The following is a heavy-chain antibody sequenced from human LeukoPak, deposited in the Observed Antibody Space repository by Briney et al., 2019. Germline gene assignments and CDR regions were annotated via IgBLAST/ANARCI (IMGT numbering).Heavy chain of an antibody. J-gene: IGHJ6*02. CDR3: ARDRGILPYGMDV. D-gene: IGHD3-16*01. CDR2: IYSGGST. V-gene: IGHV3-66*01. Sequence: PSGGSLRLSCATSGFTVSSDYMSWVRQAPGKGLEWLSIIYSGGSTYSTDSVKGRFTISSDTSKNTLYLQMNSLRAEDTVVYYCARDRGILPYGMDVWGQGTTVTVSS. CDR1: GFTVSSDY.